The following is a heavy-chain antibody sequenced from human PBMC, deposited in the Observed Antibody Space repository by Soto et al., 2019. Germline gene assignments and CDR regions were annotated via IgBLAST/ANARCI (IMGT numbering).Heavy chain of an antibody. CDR2: IYYSGST. CDR1: GGSISSYY. Sequence: SETLSLTCTVSGGSISSYYWSWIRQPPGKGLEWIGYIYYSGSTNYNPSLKSRVTISVDTSKNQFSLKLSSVTAADTALYYYARDRKFDYWGQGTLVTVSS. J-gene: IGHJ4*02. CDR3: ARDRKFDY. V-gene: IGHV4-59*01.